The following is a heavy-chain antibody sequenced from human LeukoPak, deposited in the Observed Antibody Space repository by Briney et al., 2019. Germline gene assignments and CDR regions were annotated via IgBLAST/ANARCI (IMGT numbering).Heavy chain of an antibody. V-gene: IGHV3-30*02. CDR2: IRYDGSNK. CDR3: AKDGTMIVVVSHYYMDV. Sequence: GGSLRLSCAASGFTFSSYGMHWVRQAPGKGLEWVAFIRYDGSNKYYADSVKGRFTISRDNSKNALYLQMNSLRAEDTAVYYCAKDGTMIVVVSHYYMDVWGKGTTVTISS. D-gene: IGHD3-22*01. CDR1: GFTFSSYG. J-gene: IGHJ6*03.